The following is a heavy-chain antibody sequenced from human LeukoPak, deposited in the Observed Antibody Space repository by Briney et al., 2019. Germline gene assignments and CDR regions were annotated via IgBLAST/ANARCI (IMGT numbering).Heavy chain of an antibody. CDR2: VFYSGSN. V-gene: IGHV4-59*08. CDR3: ARRNTADASIDF. CDR1: GGSIIGHW. Sequence: PSETLSHTCSVSGGSIIGHWWSWIRQPPGKGLEWIGDVFYSGSNDYNPSLKSRLTISLDTSKNQFSLNLRSVTATDTAMYYCARRNTADASIDFWGQGTLVTASS. J-gene: IGHJ4*02. D-gene: IGHD4-17*01.